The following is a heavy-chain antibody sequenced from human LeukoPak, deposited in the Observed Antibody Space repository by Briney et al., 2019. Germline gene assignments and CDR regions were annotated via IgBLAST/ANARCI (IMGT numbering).Heavy chain of an antibody. Sequence: PSETLSLTCTVSGGSISSGSYYWSWIRQPAGKGLEWIGRIYTSGSTNYNPSLKSRVTISVDTSKNQFSLKLSSVTAADTAMYYCARGEGGATESGVFDIWGQGTMVTVTS. V-gene: IGHV4-61*02. CDR3: ARGEGGATESGVFDI. D-gene: IGHD1-26*01. CDR1: GGSISSGSYY. J-gene: IGHJ3*02. CDR2: IYTSGST.